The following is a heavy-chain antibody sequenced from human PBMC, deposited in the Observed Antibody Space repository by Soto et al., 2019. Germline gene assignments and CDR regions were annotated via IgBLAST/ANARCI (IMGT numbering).Heavy chain of an antibody. J-gene: IGHJ4*02. CDR3: ARDPAVTTYFDN. D-gene: IGHD4-17*01. CDR1: GFTVNSNY. Sequence: EVQLVQSGGGLVQPGGSLRLSCAASGFTVNSNYMSWVRQAPGKGLECVSVIYGGGGTYYADCVKGRFTIPRDNSKNMLYLQMTSLRAEDTAVYYFARDPAVTTYFDNWGQGIPVTVSS. V-gene: IGHV3-66*01. CDR2: IYGGGGT.